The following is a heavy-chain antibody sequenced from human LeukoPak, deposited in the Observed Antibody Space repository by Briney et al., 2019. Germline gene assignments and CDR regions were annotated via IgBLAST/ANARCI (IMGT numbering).Heavy chain of an antibody. CDR2: ISSSGGST. D-gene: IGHD3-16*01. V-gene: IGHV3-23*01. CDR3: AKISGGSYLDY. CDR1: GFTFSSYA. Sequence: GGSLRLSCAASGFTFSSYAMTWVRQAPGKGLEWVSGISSSGGSTYYADSVKGRFTISRDNSKNTLYLQMNSLRAEDTAVYYCAKISGGSYLDYWGRGTLVTVSS. J-gene: IGHJ4*02.